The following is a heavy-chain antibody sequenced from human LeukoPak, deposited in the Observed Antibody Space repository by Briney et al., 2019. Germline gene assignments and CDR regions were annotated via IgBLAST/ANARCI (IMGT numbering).Heavy chain of an antibody. Sequence: GGSLRLSCAASGFTFDDYGMSWVRQAPGKGLEWVSGINWNGGSTGYADSVKGRFTISRDNAKNSLYLQMNSLRAEDTALYYCAGDQSYYDSSGYYYPYRGQGTLVTVSS. CDR1: GFTFDDYG. J-gene: IGHJ4*02. V-gene: IGHV3-20*04. CDR3: AGDQSYYDSSGYYYPY. D-gene: IGHD3-22*01. CDR2: INWNGGST.